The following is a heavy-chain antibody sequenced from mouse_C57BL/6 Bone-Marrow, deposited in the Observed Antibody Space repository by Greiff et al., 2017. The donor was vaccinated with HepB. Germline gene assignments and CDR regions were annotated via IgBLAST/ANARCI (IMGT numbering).Heavy chain of an antibody. V-gene: IGHV1-81*01. J-gene: IGHJ2*01. Sequence: VQLVESGAELARPGASVKLSCKASGYTFTSYGISWVKQRTGQGLEWIGEIYPRSGNTYYNEKFKGKATLTADKSSSTAYMELRSLTSEDSAVYFCARGGQQLRLPEDYWGQGTTLTVSS. CDR3: ARGGQQLRLPEDY. CDR2: IYPRSGNT. CDR1: GYTFTSYG. D-gene: IGHD3-2*02.